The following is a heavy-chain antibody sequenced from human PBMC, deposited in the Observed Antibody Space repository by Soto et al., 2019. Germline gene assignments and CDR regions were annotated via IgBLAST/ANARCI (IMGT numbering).Heavy chain of an antibody. D-gene: IGHD6-19*01. CDR2: INTYNGNS. V-gene: IGHV1-18*01. CDR3: ARDRSGSSGPNWFDP. CDR1: GYTLTNDA. J-gene: IGHJ5*02. Sequence: GASVKVSCKASGYTLTNDAISWVRQAPGQGPEWMGWINTYNGNSNYAQKFQGRVTMTTDTSTNTAYMELRSLRSDDTAVYYCARDRSGSSGPNWFDPWDQGTLVIVSS.